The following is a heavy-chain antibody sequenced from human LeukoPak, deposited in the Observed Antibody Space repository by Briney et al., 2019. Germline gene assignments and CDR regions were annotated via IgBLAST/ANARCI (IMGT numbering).Heavy chain of an antibody. CDR1: GFTFSSYG. V-gene: IGHV3-30*03. D-gene: IGHD3-10*01. CDR3: ARVTRITMVRGVIPYYYYGMDV. J-gene: IGHJ6*02. Sequence: GRSLRLSCAASGFTFSSYGMHWVRQAPGKGLEWVAVISYDGGNKYYADSVKGRFTISRDNSKNTLYLQMNSLRAEDTAVYYCARVTRITMVRGVIPYYYYGMDVWGQGTTVTVSS. CDR2: ISYDGGNK.